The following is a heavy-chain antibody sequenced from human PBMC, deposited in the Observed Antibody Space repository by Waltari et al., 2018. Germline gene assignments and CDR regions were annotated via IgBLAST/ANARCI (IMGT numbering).Heavy chain of an antibody. J-gene: IGHJ4*02. CDR2: SRDKEHGGTT. D-gene: IGHD2-21*01. CDR3: SRAGLKFYSPHFDS. V-gene: IGHV3-49*03. Sequence: WYRHVPGKGLEWVGFSRDKEHGGTTQFAASVKGRFTIYRDDSKNIAYLHMNSLKTEDAATYFCSRAGLKFYSPHFDSWGQGTLVTVSS.